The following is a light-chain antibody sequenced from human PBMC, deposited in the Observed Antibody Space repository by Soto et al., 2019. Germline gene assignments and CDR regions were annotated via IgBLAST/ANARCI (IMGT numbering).Light chain of an antibody. CDR1: QSVSSY. CDR2: DAS. J-gene: IGKJ1*01. V-gene: IGKV3-11*01. Sequence: EIVLTQSPATLSLSPGERATLSCRASQSVSSYLAWYQQKPGQAPRLLIYDASNRATGIPARFSGSGSGTDFTLTISSLEPEDFAVYYCQQYNSYRTFGQGTKVEIK. CDR3: QQYNSYRT.